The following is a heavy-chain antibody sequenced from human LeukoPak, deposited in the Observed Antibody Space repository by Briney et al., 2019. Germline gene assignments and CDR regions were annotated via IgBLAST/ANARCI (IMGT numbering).Heavy chain of an antibody. CDR2: INHSGST. Sequence: PSETLSLTCAVYGGSFSGYYWSRIRQPPGKGLEWIGEINHSGSTNYNPSLKSRVTISVDTSKNQCSLKLSSVTAADTAVYYCARARNWSCVDYWGQGTLVTVSP. CDR3: ARARNWSCVDY. CDR1: GGSFSGYY. J-gene: IGHJ4*02. D-gene: IGHD1-20*01. V-gene: IGHV4-34*01.